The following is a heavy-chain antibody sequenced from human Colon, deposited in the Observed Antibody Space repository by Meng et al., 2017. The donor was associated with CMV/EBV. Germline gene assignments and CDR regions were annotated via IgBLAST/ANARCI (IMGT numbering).Heavy chain of an antibody. CDR2: INPNSGAT. D-gene: IGHD1-1*01. CDR1: GHTFTDNF. Sequence: QVQLLQSGAEVKKPGASVRVSCKTSGHTFTDNFIHWVRQAPGQGLQWVGRINPNSGATEYSHHFQARVTLTKNTSITTAYMDLYSLETGDSAVYYYARDLVGTANWEFDYWGQGTLVTVSS. J-gene: IGHJ4*02. V-gene: IGHV1-2*06. CDR3: ARDLVGTANWEFDY.